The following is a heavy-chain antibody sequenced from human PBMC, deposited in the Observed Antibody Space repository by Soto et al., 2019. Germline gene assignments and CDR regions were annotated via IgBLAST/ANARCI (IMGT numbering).Heavy chain of an antibody. D-gene: IGHD3-3*01. V-gene: IGHV4-61*01. CDR1: GGFVSSASYF. CDR2: VYYTGTT. Sequence: QVQLQESGPGLVKPSETLSLTCTVSGGFVSSASYFWSWIRQPPGKEREFIAYVYYTGTTKYSPSLKSRASISLDTSKNQFSLNLSSVTTADTAIYYCARMRFGEVPSWFDPWGQGILVTVS. CDR3: ARMRFGEVPSWFDP. J-gene: IGHJ5*02.